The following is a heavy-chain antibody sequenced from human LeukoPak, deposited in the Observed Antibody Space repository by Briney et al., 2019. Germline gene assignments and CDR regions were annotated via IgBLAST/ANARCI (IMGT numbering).Heavy chain of an antibody. V-gene: IGHV4-39*01. D-gene: IGHD5-18*01. Sequence: PSETLSLTCTVSGGSISSSSYYWGWIRQPPGKGLEWIGSIYYSGSTYYNPSLKSRVTISVDTSKNQFSLKLSFVTAADTAVYYCARGGRYSYGRNYYFDYWGQGTLVTVSS. J-gene: IGHJ4*02. CDR2: IYYSGST. CDR1: GGSISSSSYY. CDR3: ARGGRYSYGRNYYFDY.